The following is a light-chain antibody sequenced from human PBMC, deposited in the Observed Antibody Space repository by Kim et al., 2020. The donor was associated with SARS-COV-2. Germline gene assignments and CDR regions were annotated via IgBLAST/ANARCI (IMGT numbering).Light chain of an antibody. CDR2: AAS. CDR3: QQSYSTPPT. V-gene: IGKV1-39*01. Sequence: ASVGDRVTITCRASQSLSTYLNWYQQKPGKAPKLLIFAASSLQTGVPSRFSGSGSGTDFTLTISSLQPEDFATYYCQQSYSTPPTFVQGTKVDIK. CDR1: QSLSTY. J-gene: IGKJ1*01.